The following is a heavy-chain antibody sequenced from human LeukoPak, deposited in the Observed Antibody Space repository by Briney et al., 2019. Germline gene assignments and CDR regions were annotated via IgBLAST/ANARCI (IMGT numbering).Heavy chain of an antibody. CDR2: IYSAGNT. Sequence: GGSLRLSCADSGLTVSTKYMNWVRQAPGKGLKWVSVIYSAGNTYYAASVKGRFTISRDNSKNTLYLQMNSLRAEDTAVYYCARDGTFDIWGQGTMVTVSS. J-gene: IGHJ3*02. CDR3: ARDGTFDI. D-gene: IGHD1-14*01. CDR1: GLTVSTKY. V-gene: IGHV3-66*02.